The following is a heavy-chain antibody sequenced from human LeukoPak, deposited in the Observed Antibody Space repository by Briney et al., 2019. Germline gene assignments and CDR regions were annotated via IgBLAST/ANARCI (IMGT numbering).Heavy chain of an antibody. Sequence: GGSLRLSCAASGFTFNTHGMHWVRQAPGKGLEWVAAIWFDGSVKHYSDAVKGRFTITRDDSLNTLYLQMNSLRVEDTAMYYCAKDTAIQFLEPAFWGQGTLVTVSS. D-gene: IGHD3-3*01. CDR3: AKDTAIQFLEPAF. CDR1: GFTFNTHG. V-gene: IGHV3-33*06. J-gene: IGHJ4*02. CDR2: IWFDGSVK.